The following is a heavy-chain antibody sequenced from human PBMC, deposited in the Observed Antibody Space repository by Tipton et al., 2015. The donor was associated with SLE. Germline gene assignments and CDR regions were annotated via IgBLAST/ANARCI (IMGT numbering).Heavy chain of an antibody. J-gene: IGHJ5*02. CDR1: GGSFSGYY. D-gene: IGHD3-10*01. CDR2: INHSGST. Sequence: TLSLTCAVYGGSFSGYYWSWIRQPPGKGLEWIGEINHSGSTNYNPSLKSRVTISVDTSKNQFSLKLSSVTAADTAVYYCARSRAVFTLYYYGSGSHNWFDPWGQGTLVTVSS. V-gene: IGHV4-34*01. CDR3: ARSRAVFTLYYYGSGSHNWFDP.